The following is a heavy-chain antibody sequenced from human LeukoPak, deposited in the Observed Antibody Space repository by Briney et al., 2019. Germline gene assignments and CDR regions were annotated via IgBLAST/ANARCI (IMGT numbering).Heavy chain of an antibody. CDR2: IYYSGST. CDR1: GGSISSYY. CDR3: ASYPSSPLRYNWFGP. J-gene: IGHJ5*02. D-gene: IGHD6-13*01. V-gene: IGHV4-59*01. Sequence: PWETLSLTCTVSGGSISSYYWSWIRQPPGKGLEWIGYIYYSGSTNYNPSLKSRVTISVDTSKNQFSLKLSSVTAADTAVYYCASYPSSPLRYNWFGPWGQGTLVTVSS.